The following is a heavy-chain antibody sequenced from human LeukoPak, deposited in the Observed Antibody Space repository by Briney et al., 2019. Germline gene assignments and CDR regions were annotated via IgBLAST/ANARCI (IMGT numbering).Heavy chain of an antibody. D-gene: IGHD4-11*01. J-gene: IGHJ5*02. Sequence: KSSETLSLTCTVSGGSISSSSYYWGWIRQPPGKGLEWIGSIYYSGSTYYNPSLKSRVTISVDTSKNQLSLKLSSVTAADTAVYYCARHDSYSNYYWFDPWGQGTLVTVSS. CDR2: IYYSGST. CDR3: ARHDSYSNYYWFDP. CDR1: GGSISSSSYY. V-gene: IGHV4-39*01.